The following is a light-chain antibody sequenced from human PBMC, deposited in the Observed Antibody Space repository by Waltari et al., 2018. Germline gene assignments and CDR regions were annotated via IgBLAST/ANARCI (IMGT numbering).Light chain of an antibody. V-gene: IGLV1-40*01. Sequence: QSVLTQPPSVSGAPGQRVTIPCTGRGSNIGANFDVPWYQQHPGLAPRLLIYHNNNRPSGVPDRFSGAKFGTSASLAIAGLQAEDEADYYCQSFDRSLTSWVFGGGTKLTV. CDR2: HNN. J-gene: IGLJ3*02. CDR3: QSFDRSLTSWV. CDR1: GSNIGANFD.